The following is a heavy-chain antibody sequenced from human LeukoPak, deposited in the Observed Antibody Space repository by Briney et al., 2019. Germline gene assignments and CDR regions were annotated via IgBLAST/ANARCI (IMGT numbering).Heavy chain of an antibody. CDR1: GFTFSSYG. J-gene: IGHJ4*02. V-gene: IGHV3-30*18. CDR2: ISYDGSNK. Sequence: PGRSLRLSCAASGFTFSSYGMHWVRQAPGRGLEWVAVISYDGSNKYYADSVKGRFTISRDNSKNTLYLQMNSLRAEDTAVYYCAKDGPLYYYGSGSYPDYWGQGTLVTVSS. D-gene: IGHD3-10*01. CDR3: AKDGPLYYYGSGSYPDY.